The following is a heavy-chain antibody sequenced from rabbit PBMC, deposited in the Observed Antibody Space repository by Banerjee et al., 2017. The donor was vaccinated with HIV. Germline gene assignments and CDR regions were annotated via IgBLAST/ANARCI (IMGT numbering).Heavy chain of an antibody. CDR1: GFDFSSSNY. Sequence: QSLEESGGDLVKPGASLTLTCTASGFDFSSSNYMCWVRQAPGRGLEWIAWMNNGDGSTYYARWAKGRFTISKTSSTTVTLQMTSLTAADTATYFCARGIETMTSNLWGPGTLVTVS. D-gene: IGHD2-1*01. J-gene: IGHJ4*01. V-gene: IGHV1S40*01. CDR3: ARGIETMTSNL. CDR2: MNNGDGST.